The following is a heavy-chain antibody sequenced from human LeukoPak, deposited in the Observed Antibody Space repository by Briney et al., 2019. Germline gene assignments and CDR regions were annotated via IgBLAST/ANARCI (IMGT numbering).Heavy chain of an antibody. CDR2: INPNSGGT. V-gene: IGHV1-2*02. Sequence: ASVKVSCKASGYSFTGYYMHWVRQAPGQGLEWMGCINPNSGGTDYAQKFQGRVTMTRDTSISTAHMELSRLTSDDTAVYYCARGLVGGYDFDYWGQGTLVTVSS. CDR1: GYSFTGYY. J-gene: IGHJ4*02. CDR3: ARGLVGGYDFDY. D-gene: IGHD5-12*01.